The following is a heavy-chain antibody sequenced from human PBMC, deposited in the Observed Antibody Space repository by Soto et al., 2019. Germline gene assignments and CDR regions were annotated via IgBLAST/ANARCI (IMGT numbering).Heavy chain of an antibody. D-gene: IGHD2-21*02. CDR3: ARNSSDFYGWLDP. CDR1: GYTFYNYA. J-gene: IGHJ5*02. CDR2: YNPVIVYG. Sequence: QVQLLQSGAEVKEPGASVRVSCKASGYTFYNYAVTWVRQAPGQGLEWMGWYNPVIVYGQSAKKFQGRVSTTTDTPTNTAYMELKSLRSDDTAVYYCARNSSDFYGWLDPWGQGTLVTVSS. V-gene: IGHV1-18*04.